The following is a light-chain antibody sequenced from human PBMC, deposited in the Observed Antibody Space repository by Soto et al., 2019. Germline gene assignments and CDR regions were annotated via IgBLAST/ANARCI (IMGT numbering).Light chain of an antibody. V-gene: IGKV2-28*01. Sequence: DIVMTQSPLSLPVTPGEPASISCRSSQSLLHSNGYNYLDWYLQKPGQSPQLLICLGSNRASGVPDRFSGSGSGTDFTLKISRVEAEDVGVYYCMQALQTPITFVPGTQVDIK. CDR3: MQALQTPIT. CDR2: LGS. J-gene: IGKJ3*01. CDR1: QSLLHSNGYNY.